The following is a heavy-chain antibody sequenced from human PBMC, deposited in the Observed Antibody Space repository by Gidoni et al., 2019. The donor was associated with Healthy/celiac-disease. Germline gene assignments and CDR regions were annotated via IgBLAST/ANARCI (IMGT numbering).Heavy chain of an antibody. CDR3: ARGSGYCSSTSCPYYYYYGMDV. CDR1: GGSFSGYY. D-gene: IGHD2-2*01. V-gene: IGHV4-34*01. Sequence: QVQLQQWGAGLLKPSETLSLTCAVYGGSFSGYYWSWIRQHPGKGLEWIGEINHSGSTNYTPSLKSRVTISVDTSQNQFSLKLSSLTAADTAVYYCARGSGYCSSTSCPYYYYYGMDVWGQGTTVTVSS. J-gene: IGHJ6*02. CDR2: INHSGST.